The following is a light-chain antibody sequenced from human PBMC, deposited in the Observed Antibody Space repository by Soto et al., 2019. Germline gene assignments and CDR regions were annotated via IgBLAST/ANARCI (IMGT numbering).Light chain of an antibody. Sequence: QSVLTQPPSASGSPRQSVAISCTGTSSDVGAYNYVSWYQQHPGKAPKLMIYEVTKRPSGVPDRFSGSKSGNTASLTVSGLQPEDEADYYCSSYAGTNSVIFGGGTQLTVL. V-gene: IGLV2-8*01. CDR1: SSDVGAYNY. CDR3: SSYAGTNSVI. J-gene: IGLJ2*01. CDR2: EVT.